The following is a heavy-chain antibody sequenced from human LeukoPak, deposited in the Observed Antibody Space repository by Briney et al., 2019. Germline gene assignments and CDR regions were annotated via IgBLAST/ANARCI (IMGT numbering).Heavy chain of an antibody. CDR3: ARVAARYCSSTSCYGPFDY. V-gene: IGHV1-2*04. CDR2: INPNSGGT. CDR1: EYTFTGYY. D-gene: IGHD2-2*01. J-gene: IGHJ4*02. Sequence: ASVKVSCKASEYTFTGYYMHWVRQAPGQGLEWMGWINPNSGGTNYAQKFQGWVTMTRDTSISTAYMELSRLRSDDTAVYYCARVAARYCSSTSCYGPFDYWGQGTLVTVSS.